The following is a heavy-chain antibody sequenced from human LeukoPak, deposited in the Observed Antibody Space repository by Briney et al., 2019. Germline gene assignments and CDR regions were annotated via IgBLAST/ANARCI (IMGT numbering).Heavy chain of an antibody. CDR2: ISGSGGST. V-gene: IGHV3-23*01. CDR3: ANDLAKSSITMIP. J-gene: IGHJ5*02. CDR1: GFTFSSYA. D-gene: IGHD3-22*01. Sequence: GGSLRLTCAASGFTFSSYAMSWVRQAPGKGLEWVSAISGSGGSTYYADSVKGRFTISRDNSKNTLYLQMNSLRAEDTAVYYCANDLAKSSITMIPWGQGTLVTVSS.